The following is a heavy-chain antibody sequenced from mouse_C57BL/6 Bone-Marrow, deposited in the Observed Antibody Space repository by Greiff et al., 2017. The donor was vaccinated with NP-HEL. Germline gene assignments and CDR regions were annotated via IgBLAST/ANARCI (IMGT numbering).Heavy chain of an antibody. CDR3: ARRGANWDGAWFAY. V-gene: IGHV5-6*01. D-gene: IGHD4-1*01. CDR1: GFTFSSYG. J-gene: IGHJ3*01. CDR2: ISSGGSYT. Sequence: EVQGVESGGDLVKPGGSLKLSCAASGFTFSSYGMSWVRQTPDKRLEWVATISSGGSYTYYPDSVKGRFTISREHAKNTLYLQMSSLKSEDTAMYYCARRGANWDGAWFAYWGQGTLVTVSA.